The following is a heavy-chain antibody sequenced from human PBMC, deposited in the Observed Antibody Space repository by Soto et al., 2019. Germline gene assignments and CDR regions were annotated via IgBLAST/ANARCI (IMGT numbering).Heavy chain of an antibody. J-gene: IGHJ6*02. CDR2: ISGSGGST. CDR1: GFTFISYS. Sequence: SXRLSCAASGFTFISYSMSWVRQAPGKGLDWVSSISGSGGSTYYADSVKGRFTISRDNSKNTLYLQMNSLRAEDTAVYYCAKQGGYSSSDYYYGMDVWGQGTTVTVSS. CDR3: AKQGGYSSSDYYYGMDV. D-gene: IGHD6-6*01. V-gene: IGHV3-23*01.